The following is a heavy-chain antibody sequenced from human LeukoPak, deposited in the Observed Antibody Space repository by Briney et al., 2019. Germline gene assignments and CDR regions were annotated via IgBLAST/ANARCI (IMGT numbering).Heavy chain of an antibody. V-gene: IGHV3-9*02. Sequence: GGSLRLSCAASGFASSSYSMNWVRQAPGKGLEWVSGISWQSRTRKYADSVRGRFTISRDNAKNSLYLQMNSLKLEDTALYYCVKDRDFWSGLDVWGQGTMVTVS. CDR3: VKDRDFWSGLDV. CDR1: GFASSSYS. J-gene: IGHJ6*02. D-gene: IGHD3-3*01. CDR2: ISWQSRTR.